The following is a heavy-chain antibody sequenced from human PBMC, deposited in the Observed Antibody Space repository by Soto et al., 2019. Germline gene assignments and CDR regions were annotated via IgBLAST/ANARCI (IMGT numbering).Heavy chain of an antibody. CDR1: GYTFTSYD. Sequence: QVQLVQSGAEVKKPGASVKVSCKASGYTFTSYDINWVRQATGQGLEWMGWMNPNSGNTGYAQKFQGRVTMTRNTSISTAYMELSSLRSEDTAVYYCATSTDFWRGYQTDYWGQGTLVTVSS. D-gene: IGHD3-3*01. CDR2: MNPNSGNT. J-gene: IGHJ4*02. V-gene: IGHV1-8*01. CDR3: ATSTDFWRGYQTDY.